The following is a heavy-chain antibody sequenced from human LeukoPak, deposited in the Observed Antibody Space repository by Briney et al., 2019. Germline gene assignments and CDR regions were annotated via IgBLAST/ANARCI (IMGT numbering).Heavy chain of an antibody. V-gene: IGHV3-21*04. CDR3: AKGSSGSYCFDY. D-gene: IGHD1-26*01. CDR1: GFAFSSYG. Sequence: GGSLRLSCAASGFAFSSYGMNWVRQAPGKGLYWVSSISSGSSHINYADSVKGRFTISRDNAKNSLFLQMNSLRAEDTAVYYCAKGSSGSYCFDYWGQGTLVTVSS. CDR2: ISSGSSHI. J-gene: IGHJ4*02.